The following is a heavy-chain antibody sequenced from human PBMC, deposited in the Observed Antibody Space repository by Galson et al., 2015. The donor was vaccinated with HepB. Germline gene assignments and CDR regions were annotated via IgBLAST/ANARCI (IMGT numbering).Heavy chain of an antibody. Sequence: SVKVSCKASGYTFTSYDINWVRQATGQGLEWMGWMNPNSGNTGYAQKFQGRVTMTRNTSTSTAYMELSSLRSEDTAVYYCASRKDGRSSWRNWFDPWGQGTLVTVSS. V-gene: IGHV1-8*01. CDR2: MNPNSGNT. J-gene: IGHJ5*02. CDR1: GYTFTSYD. CDR3: ASRKDGRSSWRNWFDP. D-gene: IGHD6-13*01.